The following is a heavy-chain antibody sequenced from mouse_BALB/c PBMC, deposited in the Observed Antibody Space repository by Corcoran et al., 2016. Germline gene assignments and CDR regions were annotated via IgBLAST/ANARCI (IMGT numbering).Heavy chain of an antibody. CDR2: IYPGDGST. Sequence: QVQLQQFGPELVKPGALVKISCKASGYTFTSYDINWVKQRPGQGLEWIGWIYPGDGSTKYNEKFKGKATLTADKSSSTASMQLSSLTSENSAVYFCARKGDFYAMDYWGQGTSVTVSS. V-gene: IGHV1S56*01. CDR3: ARKGDFYAMDY. J-gene: IGHJ4*01. CDR1: GYTFTSYD.